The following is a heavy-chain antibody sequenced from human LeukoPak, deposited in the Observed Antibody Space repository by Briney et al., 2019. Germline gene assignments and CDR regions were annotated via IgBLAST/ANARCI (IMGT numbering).Heavy chain of an antibody. CDR1: GGSFSGYF. D-gene: IGHD4-17*01. CDR3: ARGGATTVTKNSYFDY. J-gene: IGHJ4*02. Sequence: KTSETLSLTCAVYGGSFSGYFWSWIRQPPGKGLEWIGEINHSGSTNYNPSLKSRVTISIDTSKNHFSLNLSSVTAADTAVYYCARGGATTVTKNSYFDYWGLGTLVTVSS. CDR2: INHSGST. V-gene: IGHV4-34*01.